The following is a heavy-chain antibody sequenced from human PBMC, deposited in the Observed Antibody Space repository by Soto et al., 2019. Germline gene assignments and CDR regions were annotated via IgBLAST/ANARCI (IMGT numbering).Heavy chain of an antibody. CDR3: AHRLPGPSGYDV. V-gene: IGHV2-5*01. J-gene: IGHJ6*02. D-gene: IGHD6-13*01. Sequence: QITLKESGPTLVKPTQTLTLTCTFSGFSLTSGVVGVGWIRQPPGEALEWLALIYWNDEQYYNPSLRNRLTITRDTSKNQVVLTMINMDPVDTATYYCAHRLPGPSGYDVWGQGTTVTVSS. CDR1: GFSLTSGVVG. CDR2: IYWNDEQ.